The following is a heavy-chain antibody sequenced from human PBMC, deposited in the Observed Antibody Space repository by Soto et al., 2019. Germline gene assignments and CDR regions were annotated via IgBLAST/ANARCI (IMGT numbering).Heavy chain of an antibody. J-gene: IGHJ4*02. CDR3: ARELDYGDYVRLDY. CDR1: GYTFTSYD. CDR2: MNPNSGNT. V-gene: IGHV1-8*01. D-gene: IGHD4-17*01. Sequence: GASVKVSCKASGYTFTSYDINWVRQATGQGLEWMGWMNPNSGNTGYAQKFQGRVTMTTDTSTSTAYMELRSLRSDDTAAYYCARELDYGDYVRLDYWGQGTMVTVSS.